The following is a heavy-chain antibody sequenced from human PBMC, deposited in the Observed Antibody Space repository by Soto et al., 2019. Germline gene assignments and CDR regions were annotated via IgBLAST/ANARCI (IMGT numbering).Heavy chain of an antibody. CDR2: INHSGST. D-gene: IGHD3-3*01. CDR1: GGSFSGYY. CDR3: ARAPEHLIFY. V-gene: IGHV4-34*01. Sequence: SETLSLTCAVYGGSFSGYYWSWIRQPPGKGLEWIGEINHSGSTNYNPSLKSRVTISVDTSKNQFSLKLGSVTAADTAVYYCARAPEHLIFYWGQGTLVTVSS. J-gene: IGHJ4*02.